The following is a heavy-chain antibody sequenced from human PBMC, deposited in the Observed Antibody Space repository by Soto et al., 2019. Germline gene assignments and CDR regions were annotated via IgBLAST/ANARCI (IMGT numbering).Heavy chain of an antibody. CDR1: GNTFPSSG. D-gene: IGHD3-22*01. Sequence: QVQLVQSGAEVKKPGASVKVSCKASGNTFPSSGMTGGRQAPGQGLEGMGWISAHTGSSEYAQRFQGRVTMTTDRSTSTAYMELRSLRSDDTAVYYCARAFFYQGSDSRGYSFDAFDFWGPGTLVTVSS. CDR2: ISAHTGSS. CDR3: ARAFFYQGSDSRGYSFDAFDF. V-gene: IGHV1-18*01. J-gene: IGHJ3*01.